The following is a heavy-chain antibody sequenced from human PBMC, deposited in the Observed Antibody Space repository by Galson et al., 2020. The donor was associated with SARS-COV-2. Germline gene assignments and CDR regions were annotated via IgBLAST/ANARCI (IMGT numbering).Heavy chain of an antibody. D-gene: IGHD2-15*01. CDR3: ARDSSMVAHGVDY. CDR1: GFTFSSYG. J-gene: IGHJ4*02. CDR2: IWSDGSYK. Sequence: GESLKISCAASGFTFSSYGMHWVRQAPGTGLEWVAVIWSDGSYKYDADSVKGRFTISRDNSKNTLSLQMNSLRAEDTALYYCARDSSMVAHGVDYWGQGTLVTVSS. V-gene: IGHV3-33*01.